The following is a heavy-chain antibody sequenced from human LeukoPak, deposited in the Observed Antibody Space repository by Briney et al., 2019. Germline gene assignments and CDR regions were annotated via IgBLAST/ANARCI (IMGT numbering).Heavy chain of an antibody. CDR1: GFTFSNYA. D-gene: IGHD6-13*01. CDR3: AKDPPAAAGAFDY. CDR2: IGGGVVST. J-gene: IGHJ4*02. V-gene: IGHV3-23*01. Sequence: GGSLRLSCAASGFTFSNYAMSWVRQAPGKGLEWVSAIGGGVVSTYYADSVKGRFTISRDNSKNTLYLQMNSLRAEDTAVYYCAKDPPAAAGAFDYWGQGTLVTVSS.